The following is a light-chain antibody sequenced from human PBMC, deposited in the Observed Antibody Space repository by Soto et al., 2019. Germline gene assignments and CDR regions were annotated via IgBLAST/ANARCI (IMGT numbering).Light chain of an antibody. CDR2: GAS. J-gene: IGKJ3*01. CDR3: QQYGSSPFT. V-gene: IGKV3-20*01. Sequence: EIVLTHSPGTLSLSPGESATLSCRASPSVSSNYLAWCQQKPGQSPRLLIYGASNRATGIPDRFSGSGSGTDFTLTISRLEPEDFAVYYCQQYGSSPFTFGPGTKLDIK. CDR1: PSVSSNY.